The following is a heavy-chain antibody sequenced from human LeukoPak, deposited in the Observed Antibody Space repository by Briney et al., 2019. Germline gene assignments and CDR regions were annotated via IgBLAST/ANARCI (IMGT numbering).Heavy chain of an antibody. CDR1: GFTFRDYY. CDR3: ARRGVLWLGELFYYGMDV. V-gene: IGHV3-11*01. D-gene: IGHD3-10*01. Sequence: PGGFLRLSCAASGFTFRDYYMRWVRPAPGKGLEWVSYISNSGSTIYYTDSVKGRFSISRDNAKNSLYLQMNSLRAEDTAVYYCARRGVLWLGELFYYGMDVWGQGTTVTVSS. CDR2: ISNSGSTI. J-gene: IGHJ6*02.